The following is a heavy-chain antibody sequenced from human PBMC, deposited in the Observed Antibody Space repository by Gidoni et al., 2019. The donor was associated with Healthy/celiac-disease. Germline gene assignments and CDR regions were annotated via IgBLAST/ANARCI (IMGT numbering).Heavy chain of an antibody. CDR3: AKGSDSYYYGMDV. CDR2: ISGSGGST. J-gene: IGHJ6*02. V-gene: IGHV3-23*01. CDR1: GFTFSSYA. Sequence: EVQLLESGGGLVQPGGSLRLSCAASGFTFSSYAMSWVRQAPGKGLEWVSAISGSGGSTYYADSVKGRFTISRDNSKNTLYLQRNSLRAEDTAVYYCAKGSDSYYYGMDVWGQGTTVTVSS.